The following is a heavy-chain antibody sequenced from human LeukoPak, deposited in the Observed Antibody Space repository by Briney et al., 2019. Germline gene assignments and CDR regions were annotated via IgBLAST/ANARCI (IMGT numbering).Heavy chain of an antibody. CDR3: AKGQVPGYCSGGSCPYYFDY. D-gene: IGHD2-15*01. Sequence: GGSLRLSCAASGFTFDDYAMHWVRQAPGKGLEWVSGISWNSGSIGYADSVKGRFTISRDNAKNSLYLQMNSLRAEDMALYYCAKGQVPGYCSGGSCPYYFDYWGQGTLVTVSS. CDR1: GFTFDDYA. J-gene: IGHJ4*02. V-gene: IGHV3-9*03. CDR2: ISWNSGSI.